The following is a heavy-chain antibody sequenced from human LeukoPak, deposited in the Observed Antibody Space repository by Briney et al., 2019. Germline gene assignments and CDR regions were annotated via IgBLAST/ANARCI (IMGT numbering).Heavy chain of an antibody. V-gene: IGHV7-4-1*02. CDR1: GYTLTELS. D-gene: IGHD3-22*01. Sequence: ASVKVSCKVSGYTLTELSMHWVRQAPGQGLEWMGWINTNTGNPTYAQGFTGRFVFSLDTSVSTAYLQISSLKAEDTAVYYCARDLPVQNYYDSSGYYDYWGQGTLVTVSS. J-gene: IGHJ4*02. CDR3: ARDLPVQNYYDSSGYYDY. CDR2: INTNTGNP.